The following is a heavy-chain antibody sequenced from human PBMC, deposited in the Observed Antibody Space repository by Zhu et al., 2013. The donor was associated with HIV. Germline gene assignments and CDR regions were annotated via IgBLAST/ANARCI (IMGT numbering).Heavy chain of an antibody. CDR1: NHTLTNYG. CDR3: ARAPIRILGVAGPYYFDS. V-gene: IGHV1-8*01. Sequence: QVQLVQSGAEVKKPGASLKVSCKASNHTLTNYGIAWVRQAPGQGLEWMGWMNPNSSNTGFAPKFRGRVSMTRNTSINTAYLDLTSLKSEDTAIYYCARAPIRILGVAGPYYFDSWGQGTLVTVSS. J-gene: IGHJ4*02. D-gene: IGHD6-19*01. CDR2: MNPNSSNT.